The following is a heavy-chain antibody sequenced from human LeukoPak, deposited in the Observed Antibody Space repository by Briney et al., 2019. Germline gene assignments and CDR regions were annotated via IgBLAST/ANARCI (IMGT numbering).Heavy chain of an antibody. CDR3: AKRSRRLTIVRGVPREDV. D-gene: IGHD3-10*01. CDR1: GFAVSSNY. Sequence: GGSLRLSCAASGFAVSSNYMSWVRQAPGKGLEWVSVIYSGGSTYYADSVKGRFTISRDNSKNTLYLQMNSLRAEDTAVYYCAKRSRRLTIVRGVPREDVWGQGTTVTVSS. CDR2: IYSGGST. J-gene: IGHJ6*02. V-gene: IGHV3-53*01.